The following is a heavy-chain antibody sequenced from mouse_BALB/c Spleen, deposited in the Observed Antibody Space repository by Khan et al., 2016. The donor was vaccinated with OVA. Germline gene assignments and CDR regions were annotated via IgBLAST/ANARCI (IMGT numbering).Heavy chain of an antibody. V-gene: IGHV1S81*02. Sequence: QVQLQQSGAELVKAGASVKMSCKAPGYTFTSYWMHWVKQRLGQGLEWFAETNPTNGRTYYNEKFKSKATLTVDKSSSTAYMLLSGPTFEDSAVYYCARIKKIVATYFDYWGQGTTLTVSS. J-gene: IGHJ2*01. D-gene: IGHD1-1*01. CDR3: ARIKKIVATYFDY. CDR2: TNPTNGRT. CDR1: GYTFTSYW.